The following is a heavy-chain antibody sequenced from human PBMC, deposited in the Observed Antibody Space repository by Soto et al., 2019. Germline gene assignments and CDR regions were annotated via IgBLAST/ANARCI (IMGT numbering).Heavy chain of an antibody. J-gene: IGHJ4*02. CDR2: ISYDGSNK. V-gene: IGHV3-30-3*01. CDR1: GFTFSSYA. CDR3: ARVKKTRFLEWLYYRGESPYYFDY. Sequence: GGSLRLSCAASGFTFSSYAMHWVRQAPGKGLEWVAVISYDGSNKYYADSVKGRFTISRDNSKNTLYLQMNSLRAEDTAVYYCARVKKTRFLEWLYYRGESPYYFDYWGQGTLVTVSS. D-gene: IGHD3-3*01.